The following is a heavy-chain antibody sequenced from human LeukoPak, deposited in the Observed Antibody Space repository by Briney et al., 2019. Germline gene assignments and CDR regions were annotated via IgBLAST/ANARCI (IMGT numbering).Heavy chain of an antibody. CDR1: GFTFSTYA. J-gene: IGHJ4*02. CDR2: ILANGRTT. CDR3: TRVGYIDEGIDY. Sequence: GGSLRLSCAASGFTFSTYAMNWVRQAPGRGLEWVSIILANGRTTSYADSVKGRFTISRDNSKNTLYLQMNSLRAEDTAIYYCTRVGYIDEGIDYWGQGTLVTVSS. V-gene: IGHV3-23*01. D-gene: IGHD5-24*01.